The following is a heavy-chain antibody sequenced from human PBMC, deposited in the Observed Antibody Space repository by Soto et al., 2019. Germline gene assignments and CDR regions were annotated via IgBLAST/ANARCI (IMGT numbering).Heavy chain of an antibody. V-gene: IGHV5-51*01. CDR1: GYSFTNYW. CDR3: ARPARVRGVYRYYYYGMDV. CDR2: ISPGDSDT. J-gene: IGHJ6*02. Sequence: GESLKISCKGSGYSFTNYWIGWVRQMPGKGLEWMAIISPGDSDTRYSPSFQGHVTISADKSISTAYLQWSSLKASDTAMYYCARPARVRGVYRYYYYGMDVWGQGTTVTVSS. D-gene: IGHD3-10*01.